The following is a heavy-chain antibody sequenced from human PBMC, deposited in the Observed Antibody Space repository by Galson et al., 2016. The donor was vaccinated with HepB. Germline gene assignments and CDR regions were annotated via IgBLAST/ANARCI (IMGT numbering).Heavy chain of an antibody. V-gene: IGHV1-46*01. D-gene: IGHD5-18*01. J-gene: IGHJ4*02. CDR1: GYTFTTYF. CDR3: ARGYSYGFRSYY. Sequence: SCKASGYTFTTYFFHWVRQAPGQGLEWMGMIDPGAGSTNYAHKFDGRVTMTRDTSTSTLYMELSSLRSDDTAVYYCARGYSYGFRSYYWGQGTLVTVSS. CDR2: IDPGAGST.